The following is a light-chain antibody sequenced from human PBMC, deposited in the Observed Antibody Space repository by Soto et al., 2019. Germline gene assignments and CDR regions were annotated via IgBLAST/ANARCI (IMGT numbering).Light chain of an antibody. CDR1: SSDVGGYDY. V-gene: IGLV2-14*03. Sequence: QSALTQPASVSGSPGQSITISCTGTSSDVGGYDYVSWYQQHPGKAPKVIIYDVNNRPSGVSSRFSGSKSGNTASLSISGLQAEDEADYYSSSYSSSATNYVFGSGTKLTVL. CDR2: DVN. J-gene: IGLJ1*01. CDR3: SSYSSSATNYV.